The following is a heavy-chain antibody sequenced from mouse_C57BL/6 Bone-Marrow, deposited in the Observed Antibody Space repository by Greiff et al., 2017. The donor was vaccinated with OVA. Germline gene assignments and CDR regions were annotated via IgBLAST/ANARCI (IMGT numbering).Heavy chain of an antibody. CDR3: ARERELARFAY. V-gene: IGHV1-81*01. Sequence: QVQLQQSGAELARPGASVKLSCKASGYTFTSYGISWVKQRTGQGLEWIGESYPRSGNTYYNEKFKGKATLTADKSSSTAYMELRSLTSEDSAVYFCARERELARFAYWGQGTLVTVSA. CDR2: SYPRSGNT. J-gene: IGHJ3*01. CDR1: GYTFTSYG. D-gene: IGHD4-1*01.